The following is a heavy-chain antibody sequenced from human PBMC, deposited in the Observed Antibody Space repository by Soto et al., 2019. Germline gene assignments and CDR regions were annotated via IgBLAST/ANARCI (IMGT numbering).Heavy chain of an antibody. CDR3: ARHRNWKVDY. Sequence: SETLSLTCSVSGDSVSSGRYFWSWIRQSPAKGLEWIGNIYYSGSTNYNPSLKSRVTIPVDTSKNQFSLKVNSVTAADTAVYYCARHRNWKVDYWGQGTLVTVSS. CDR2: IYYSGST. D-gene: IGHD1-1*01. V-gene: IGHV4-61*01. J-gene: IGHJ4*02. CDR1: GDSVSSGRYF.